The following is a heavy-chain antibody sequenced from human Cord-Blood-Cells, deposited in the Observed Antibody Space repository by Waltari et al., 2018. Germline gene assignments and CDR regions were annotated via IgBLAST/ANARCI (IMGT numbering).Heavy chain of an antibody. CDR3: ARGRRLGNQFCAFDI. CDR1: GGSFSGYY. D-gene: IGHD7-27*01. J-gene: IGHJ3*02. V-gene: IGHV4-34*01. CDR2: INHSGST. Sequence: QVQLQQWGAGLLKPSETLSLTCAVYGGSFSGYYWSWIRQPPGKGLEWIGEINHSGSTNYNPSLKSRVTISVDTSKNQFSLKLSSVTAADTAVYYCARGRRLGNQFCAFDIWGQGTMVTVSS.